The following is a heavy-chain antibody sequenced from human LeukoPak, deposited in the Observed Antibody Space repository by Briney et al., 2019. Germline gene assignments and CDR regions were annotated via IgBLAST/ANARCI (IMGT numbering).Heavy chain of an antibody. D-gene: IGHD3-22*01. Sequence: GGSLRLSCAASGFTLSSNYMSWVRQAPGKGLEWVSVIYSGGSTYYADSVKGRFTISRDNSKNTLYLQMNSLRAEDTAVYYCARDGGYSSGYYTDAFDIWGQGTMVTVSS. J-gene: IGHJ3*02. CDR2: IYSGGST. CDR1: GFTLSSNY. CDR3: ARDGGYSSGYYTDAFDI. V-gene: IGHV3-53*01.